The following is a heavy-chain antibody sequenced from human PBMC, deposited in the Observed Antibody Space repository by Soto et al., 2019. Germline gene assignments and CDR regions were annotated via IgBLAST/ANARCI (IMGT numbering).Heavy chain of an antibody. Sequence: VASVKVSCKASGGTFSSYAISWVRQAPGQGLEWMGGIMPMFDMTNYAQKFQGRVTITADKSTNTAYMELSSLRSEDSALYFCASTYNNSGYYGVDAFDIWGKETM. CDR1: GGTFSSYA. V-gene: IGHV1-69*10. CDR3: ASTYNNSGYYGVDAFDI. D-gene: IGHD3-22*01. J-gene: IGHJ3*02. CDR2: IMPMFDMT.